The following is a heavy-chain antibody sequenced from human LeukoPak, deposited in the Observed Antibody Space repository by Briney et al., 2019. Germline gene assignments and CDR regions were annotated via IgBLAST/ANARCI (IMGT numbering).Heavy chain of an antibody. D-gene: IGHD3-3*01. CDR3: AKKVGCDFWSGPNYFDY. Sequence: GASLSLACSASGFTVSSYAMSSVRQTPGKGLEWDLAISGSGGRTYYAPSVRGPSPSPSDNSKNTLNLQMYSLRAEDTAVYYCAKKVGCDFWSGPNYFDYWGQGTLVTVSS. CDR2: ISGSGGRT. J-gene: IGHJ4*02. CDR1: GFTVSSYA. V-gene: IGHV3-23*01.